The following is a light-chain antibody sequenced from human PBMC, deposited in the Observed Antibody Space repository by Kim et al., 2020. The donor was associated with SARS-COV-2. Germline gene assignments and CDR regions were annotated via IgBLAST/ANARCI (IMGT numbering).Light chain of an antibody. CDR3: QKFNGAPRT. J-gene: IGKJ1*01. Sequence: SVGDRVTITCRASQGIGNYLAWYQQKPANPPKLLIYAASALHSCVPSRFSGSGSGTEFTLTISSLQPEDVATYYCQKFNGAPRTFGQGTKVDIK. V-gene: IGKV1-27*01. CDR2: AAS. CDR1: QGIGNY.